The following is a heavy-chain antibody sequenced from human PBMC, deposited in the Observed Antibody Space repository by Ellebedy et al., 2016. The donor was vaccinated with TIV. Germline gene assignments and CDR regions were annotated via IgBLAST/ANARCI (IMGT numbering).Heavy chain of an antibody. CDR2: LYYSGSP. CDR3: ARIDSWQPIDD. Sequence: MPSETLSLTCSVSGGSVSTTRYYRAWIRQPPGKGLEWIGSLYYSGSPYYNPSFKSRVTLSADTSKNHFSLNLTSVTAADTAVYYCARIDSWQPIDDWGQGILVTVSS. CDR1: GGSVSTTRYY. J-gene: IGHJ4*02. V-gene: IGHV4-39*02. D-gene: IGHD3-9*01.